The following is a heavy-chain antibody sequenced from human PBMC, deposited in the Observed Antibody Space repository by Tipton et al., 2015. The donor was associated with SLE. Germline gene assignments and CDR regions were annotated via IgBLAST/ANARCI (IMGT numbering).Heavy chain of an antibody. CDR3: AGMAGGGAYYYYGMDV. J-gene: IGHJ6*02. V-gene: IGHV3-23*01. CDR2: AAGYGGST. Sequence: SLRLSCEASGFTFYNYAMSWVRQAPGKGLEWISAAAGYGGSTFYANSVRGRFTISRDNSKNTVYLQISRLTVADTAVYYCAGMAGGGAYYYYGMDVWGQGTTVTVSS. CDR1: GFTFYNYA. D-gene: IGHD2-21*01.